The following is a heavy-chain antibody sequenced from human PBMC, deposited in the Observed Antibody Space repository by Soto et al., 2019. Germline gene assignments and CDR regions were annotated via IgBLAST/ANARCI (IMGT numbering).Heavy chain of an antibody. Sequence: PGESLKISCKASGYSFTSYWIGWVRQMPGKGLEWMGIIYPGDSDTRYSPSFQGQVTISADKSISTAYLQWSSLKASDTAMYYCATYRSIGYSGYDYYYYGMDVWGQGTTVTVSS. CDR2: IYPGDSDT. CDR3: ATYRSIGYSGYDYYYYGMDV. V-gene: IGHV5-51*01. D-gene: IGHD5-12*01. CDR1: GYSFTSYW. J-gene: IGHJ6*02.